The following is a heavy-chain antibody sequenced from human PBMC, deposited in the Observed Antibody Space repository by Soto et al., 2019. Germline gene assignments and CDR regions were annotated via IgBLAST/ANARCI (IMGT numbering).Heavy chain of an antibody. V-gene: IGHV4-59*11. J-gene: IGHJ4*02. CDR3: ARDAPSSSYFDY. Sequence: SEPMCVTWCVAEGYIGDHYGRWIRHPPGKRLEWIGYIYYSGSTNYNPSLKSRLTISVDTSKNQFSLKLSSVTAADTAVYYCARDAPSSSYFDYWGQGTLVTVSS. CDR2: IYYSGST. CDR1: EGYIGDHY. D-gene: IGHD2-2*01.